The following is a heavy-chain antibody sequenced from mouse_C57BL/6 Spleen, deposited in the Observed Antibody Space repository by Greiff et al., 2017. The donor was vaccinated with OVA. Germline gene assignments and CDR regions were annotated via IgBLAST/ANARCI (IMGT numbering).Heavy chain of an antibody. CDR2: IDPETGGT. D-gene: IGHD1-1*01. J-gene: IGHJ1*03. CDR1: GYTFTDYE. CDR3: TGTTVERYFDV. V-gene: IGHV1-15*01. Sequence: QVQLQQSGAELVRPGASVTLSCKASGYTFTDYEMHWVKQTPVHGLEWIGAIDPETGGTAYNQKFKGKAILTADKSSSTAYMELRSLTSEDSAVYYCTGTTVERYFDVWGTGTTVTVSS.